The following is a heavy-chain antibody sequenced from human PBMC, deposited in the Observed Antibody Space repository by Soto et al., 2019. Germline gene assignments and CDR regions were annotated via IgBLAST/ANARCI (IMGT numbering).Heavy chain of an antibody. V-gene: IGHV3-48*03. Sequence: GGSLRLSCAASGFTFSIYEMNWVRQAPGKGLEWVSYSSSSGSTTFYADSVKGRFTISRDNAKNSLFLQMNSLRGEDTAFYYCARATDYPLDFWGQGTLVTVSS. J-gene: IGHJ4*02. CDR3: ARATDYPLDF. CDR1: GFTFSIYE. D-gene: IGHD4-17*01. CDR2: SSSSGSTT.